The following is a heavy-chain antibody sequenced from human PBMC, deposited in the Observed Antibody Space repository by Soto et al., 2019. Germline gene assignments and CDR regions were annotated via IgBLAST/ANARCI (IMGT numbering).Heavy chain of an antibody. J-gene: IGHJ6*02. V-gene: IGHV4-59*01. Sequence: SETLSLTCTVSGGSISSYYWSWIRQPPGKGLEWIAYIYYSGNTNYNPSLKSRVTISIDRSKNQFSLKLTSVTVVDTAVYFCARDGRLMLRGFSFYNGMDVWGQGTTVTVSS. D-gene: IGHD3-10*01. CDR1: GGSISSYY. CDR3: ARDGRLMLRGFSFYNGMDV. CDR2: IYYSGNT.